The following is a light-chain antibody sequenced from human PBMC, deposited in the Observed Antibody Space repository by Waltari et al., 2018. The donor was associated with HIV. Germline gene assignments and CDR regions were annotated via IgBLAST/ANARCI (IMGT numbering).Light chain of an antibody. CDR1: QSVSIY. CDR2: DAS. Sequence: EIVLPQSPATLSLSPGDRATLSCRASQSVSIYLAWYQQKPGQPPRLLIYDASNRATAIPARFSGSGSGTDFTLTISSLEPEDFAVYYCQQRSRWPPAYTFGQGTKLEIK. CDR3: QQRSRWPPAYT. J-gene: IGKJ2*01. V-gene: IGKV3-11*01.